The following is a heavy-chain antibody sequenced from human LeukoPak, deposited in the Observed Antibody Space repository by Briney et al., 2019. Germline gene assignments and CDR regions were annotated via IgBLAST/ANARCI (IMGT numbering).Heavy chain of an antibody. CDR2: IKQDGSEK. D-gene: IGHD2-2*01. J-gene: IGHJ4*02. V-gene: IGHV3-7*03. CDR3: AKGDGDIVVVPVYYSDY. Sequence: PGGSLRLSCAASGFTFSSYWMSWVRQAPGKGLEWVANIKQDGSEKYYVDSVKGRFTISRDNSENTLYLQMNSLGAEDTAVYYCAKGDGDIVVVPVYYSDYWGQGTLVTVSS. CDR1: GFTFSSYW.